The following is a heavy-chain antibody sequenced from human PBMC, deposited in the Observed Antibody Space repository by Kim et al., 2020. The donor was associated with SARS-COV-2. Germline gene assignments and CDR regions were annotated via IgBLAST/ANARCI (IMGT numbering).Heavy chain of an antibody. V-gene: IGHV3-74*01. CDR3: VKGGAH. J-gene: IGHJ4*02. CDR2: NNDGSIR. Sequence: NNDGSIRGYADSVKGRFTIARDNAKNTVNLQMNSLRGDDTAVYYCVKGGAHWGQGSLVTVSS. D-gene: IGHD2-15*01.